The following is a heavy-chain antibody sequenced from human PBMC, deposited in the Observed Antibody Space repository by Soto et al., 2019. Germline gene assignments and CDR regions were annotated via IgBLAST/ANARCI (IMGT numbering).Heavy chain of an antibody. J-gene: IGHJ5*02. CDR1: GGSISSSNW. CDR3: ARDGGSFDP. CDR2: ISHSGST. D-gene: IGHD6-25*01. V-gene: IGHV4-4*02. Sequence: QVQLQESGPGLVKPSGTLSLTCAVSGGSISSSNWWSWVRQPPGKGLEWIGDISHSGSTNYNPSLKSRVTISVYKSKNQFSLKLSSVTAADTAVYYCARDGGSFDPWGQGTLVTVSS.